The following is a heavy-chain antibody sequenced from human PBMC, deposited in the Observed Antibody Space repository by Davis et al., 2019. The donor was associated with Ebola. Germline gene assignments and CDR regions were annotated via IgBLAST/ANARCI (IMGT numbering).Heavy chain of an antibody. Sequence: MPSETLSLTCTVSGGSINSGCKYWNWIRFHPGKVLEWIGYIHYSGRTYYNPSLKSRVAISVDTSKNQFSLKLTSVTASDTAVYYCARGNLPNYGGNSDSWGQGSLVTVSS. CDR1: GGSINSGCKY. D-gene: IGHD4-23*01. J-gene: IGHJ5*01. V-gene: IGHV4-31*03. CDR2: IHYSGRT. CDR3: ARGNLPNYGGNSDS.